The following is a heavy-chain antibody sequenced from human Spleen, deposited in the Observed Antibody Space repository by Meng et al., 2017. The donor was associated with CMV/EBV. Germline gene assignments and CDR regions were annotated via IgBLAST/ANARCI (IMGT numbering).Heavy chain of an antibody. J-gene: IGHJ4*02. D-gene: IGHD3-16*01. CDR1: GFTFSSYA. CDR3: ARRGFSNALEYYFDF. CDR2: ISFDGNSQ. V-gene: IGHV3-30-3*01. Sequence: GESLKISCAASGFTFSSYAMSWVRQAPGKGLEWVAVISFDGNSQHSADSVNGRFTVSRDNPKKTLYLQMNSLRAVDTAVYYCARRGFSNALEYYFDFWGQGTLVTVSS.